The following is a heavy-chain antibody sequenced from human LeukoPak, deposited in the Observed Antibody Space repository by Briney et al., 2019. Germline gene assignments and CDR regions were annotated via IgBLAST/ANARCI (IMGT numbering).Heavy chain of an antibody. CDR1: GFTFSNYW. D-gene: IGHD3-10*01. Sequence: PGGSLRLSCAASGFTFSNYWMSWVRQAPGKGLEWVANIKQDGSEKYYVDSVKGRFSISRDNAKNSVYLQMNSLRAEDTAVYYCARVEFGGNWFDPWGQGTLVTGSS. J-gene: IGHJ5*02. CDR2: IKQDGSEK. CDR3: ARVEFGGNWFDP. V-gene: IGHV3-7*01.